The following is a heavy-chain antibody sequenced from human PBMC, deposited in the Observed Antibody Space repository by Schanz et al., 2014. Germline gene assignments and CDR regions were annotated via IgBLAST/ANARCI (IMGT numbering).Heavy chain of an antibody. V-gene: IGHV3-66*01. CDR1: GFTVSNNY. D-gene: IGHD2-15*01. CDR2: IYSDGST. CDR3: ARDPGGTKTHGL. J-gene: IGHJ4*02. Sequence: VHLVESGGGVVQPGRSLRLSCAASGFTVSNNYMSWVRQAPGKGLECVSIIYSDGSTYYVDSVKGRFIISRDNSKNTVYLQMNSLRAEDTAVYYCARDPGGTKTHGLWGQGTLVTVSS.